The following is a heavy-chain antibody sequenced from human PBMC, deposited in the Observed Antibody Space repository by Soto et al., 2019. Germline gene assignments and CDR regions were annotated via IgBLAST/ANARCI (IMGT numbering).Heavy chain of an antibody. J-gene: IGHJ6*02. CDR1: GFTFSSYW. V-gene: IGHV3-74*01. CDR2: INSDGSST. Sequence: GSLRLSCAASGFTFSSYWMHWVRQAPGKGLVWVSRINSDGSSTSYADSVKGRVTISRDNAKNTLYLQMTSLRAEDTPVYYCPRHMAVAGATYYYGMDVWGQGTTVTVSS. CDR3: PRHMAVAGATYYYGMDV. D-gene: IGHD6-19*01.